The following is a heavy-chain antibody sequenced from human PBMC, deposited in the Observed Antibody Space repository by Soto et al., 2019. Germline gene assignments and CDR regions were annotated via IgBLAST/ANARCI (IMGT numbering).Heavy chain of an antibody. CDR2: ISSIGGST. D-gene: IGHD4-4*01. CDR1: GFTFSSYA. CDR3: VKKVYSNYVRWFDP. V-gene: IGHV3-64D*08. J-gene: IGHJ5*02. Sequence: GGALRLYCSGSGFTFSSYAMHWVRQSPGKGLEYVSAISSIGGSTYYADSVKGRFTISRDNSKNTLYLQMSSLRADDTAVYYCVKKVYSNYVRWFDPWGQGTLVTVSS.